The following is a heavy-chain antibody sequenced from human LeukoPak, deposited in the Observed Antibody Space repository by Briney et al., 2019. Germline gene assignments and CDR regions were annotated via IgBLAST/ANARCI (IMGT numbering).Heavy chain of an antibody. D-gene: IGHD6-13*01. CDR2: ISGSGGST. J-gene: IGHJ4*02. CDR1: GFTFSSYA. V-gene: IGHV3-23*01. CDR3: AKDVAAAGYFDY. Sequence: GGSLRLSCAASGFTFSSYAMSWVRQAPGKGLEWVSAISGSGGSTYYADSVKGRFAISRDNSKNTLYLQMNSLRAEDTAVYYCAKDVAAAGYFDYWGQGTLVTVSS.